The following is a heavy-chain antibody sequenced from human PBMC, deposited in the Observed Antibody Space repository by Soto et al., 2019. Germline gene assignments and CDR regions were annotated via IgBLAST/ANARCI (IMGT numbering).Heavy chain of an antibody. V-gene: IGHV4-39*01. CDR3: ARQHYYDSSGYYVGY. Sequence: SETLSLTCTVSGCSISSSNYYWGWIRQPPGKGLEWIGSIYYSGSTYYNPSLKSRVTISVNTSKNQFSLTLSSVTAADTAVYYCARQHYYDSSGYYVGYWGQGTLVTVS. D-gene: IGHD3-22*01. CDR2: IYYSGST. J-gene: IGHJ4*02. CDR1: GCSISSSNYY.